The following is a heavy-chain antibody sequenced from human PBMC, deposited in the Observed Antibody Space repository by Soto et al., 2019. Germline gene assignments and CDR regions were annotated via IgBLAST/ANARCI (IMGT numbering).Heavy chain of an antibody. CDR2: TSNSGAST. Sequence: GGSLRLSCAASAFTFSNYAMTWVRQSPGKGLEWVPTTSNSGASTYYADSVKGRFTISRDNSKNTLYLQMNSLRAEDTAVYYCAKTSNGYPYYFDYWGQGALVTVSS. D-gene: IGHD3-22*01. V-gene: IGHV3-23*01. J-gene: IGHJ4*02. CDR1: AFTFSNYA. CDR3: AKTSNGYPYYFDY.